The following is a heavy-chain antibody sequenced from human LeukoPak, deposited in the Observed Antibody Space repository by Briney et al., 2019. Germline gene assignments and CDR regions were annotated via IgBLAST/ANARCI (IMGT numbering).Heavy chain of an antibody. CDR3: ARDIGVVPAARRFDP. D-gene: IGHD2-2*01. CDR2: INHSGST. Sequence: SETLSLTCAVYGGSFSGYYWSWIRQPPGKGLEWIGEINHSGSTNYNPSLKSRVTMSVDTSKNQFSLKLSSVTAADTAVYYCARDIGVVPAARRFDPWGQGTLVTVSS. V-gene: IGHV4-34*01. J-gene: IGHJ5*02. CDR1: GGSFSGYY.